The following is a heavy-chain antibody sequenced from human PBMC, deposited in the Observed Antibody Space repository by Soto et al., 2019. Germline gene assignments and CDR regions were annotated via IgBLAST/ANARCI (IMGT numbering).Heavy chain of an antibody. J-gene: IGHJ6*02. Sequence: QVQLVQPAAEVKKPGASVKVSCKASGYTFTSYDINWVRQATGQGLEWMGWMNRNSGNTGYARKFQGRVTMTRNTSISTAYMELSSRGAENAVVYYCGRWCNEDIVATIPPYYCGMDLWGQGATVTVSS. D-gene: IGHD5-12*01. CDR1: GYTFTSYD. CDR3: GRWCNEDIVATIPPYYCGMDL. V-gene: IGHV1-8*01. CDR2: MNRNSGNT.